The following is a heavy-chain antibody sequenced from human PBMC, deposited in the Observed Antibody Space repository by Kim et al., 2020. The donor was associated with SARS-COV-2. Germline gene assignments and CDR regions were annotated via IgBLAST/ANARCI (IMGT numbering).Heavy chain of an antibody. D-gene: IGHD6-13*01. J-gene: IGHJ4*02. CDR3: ARDFIAAAGSFFDY. V-gene: IGHV3-30*01. Sequence: ADSVEGRFTICRDNSKNTLYLQMNSLRAEDTAVYYCARDFIAAAGSFFDYWGQGTLVTVSS.